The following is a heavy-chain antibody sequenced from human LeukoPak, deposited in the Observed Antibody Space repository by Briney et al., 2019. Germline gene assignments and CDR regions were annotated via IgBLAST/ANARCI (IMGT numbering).Heavy chain of an antibody. CDR3: ARIFSGYGMDV. Sequence: GESLKISCKGSGYRFTSYWIGWVRQMPGKGLEWMGIIYPGDSDTRYSPSFQGQVTILADKSISTAYLQWNSLKASDTAMYYCARIFSGYGMDVWGKGTTVTVSS. CDR1: GYRFTSYW. CDR2: IYPGDSDT. V-gene: IGHV5-51*01. J-gene: IGHJ6*04. D-gene: IGHD1-26*01.